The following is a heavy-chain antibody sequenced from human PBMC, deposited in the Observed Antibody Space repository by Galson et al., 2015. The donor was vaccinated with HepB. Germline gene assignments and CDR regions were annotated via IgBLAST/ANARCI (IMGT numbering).Heavy chain of an antibody. CDR1: GGSFSGYY. CDR3: ARGRGGLNYGDYRYPPYYFDY. CDR2: INHSGST. V-gene: IGHV4-34*01. D-gene: IGHD4-17*01. Sequence: TCAVYGGSFSGYYWSWIRQPPGKGLKWVGEINHSGSTNYNPSLKSRVTISVDTSKNQFSLKLSSVTAADTAVYYCARGRGGLNYGDYRYPPYYFDYWGQGTLVTVSS. J-gene: IGHJ4*02.